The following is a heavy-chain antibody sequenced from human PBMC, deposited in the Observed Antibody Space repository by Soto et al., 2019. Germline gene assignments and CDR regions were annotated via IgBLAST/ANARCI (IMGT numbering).Heavy chain of an antibody. D-gene: IGHD3-22*01. CDR1: GYTFTSYP. V-gene: IGHV1-3*01. J-gene: IGHJ4*02. Sequence: ASVKVSCKASGYTFTSYPMHWVRQAPGQRLEWMGWINADNGDTKYSQKFQGRVTITRDTSAITAYMELSSLRSEDTAVYYCARDWAHYDSSGPGDYWGQGTLVTVSS. CDR2: INADNGDT. CDR3: ARDWAHYDSSGPGDY.